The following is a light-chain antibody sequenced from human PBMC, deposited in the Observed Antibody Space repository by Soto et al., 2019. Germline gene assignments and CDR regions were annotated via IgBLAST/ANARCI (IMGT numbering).Light chain of an antibody. CDR1: QNIRKY. Sequence: QMYKSASSLSASVGERVTFTCRASQNIRKYLNWYQQKPGKAPKLLIYTASSLQVGFPSRFSGSGSGTDFTLTINSLQPEDFATYYCQQSFSAPLTFGGGTKVDI. J-gene: IGKJ4*01. CDR3: QQSFSAPLT. V-gene: IGKV1-39*01. CDR2: TAS.